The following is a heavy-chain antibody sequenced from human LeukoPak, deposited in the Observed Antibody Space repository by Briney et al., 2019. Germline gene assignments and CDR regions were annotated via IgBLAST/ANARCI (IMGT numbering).Heavy chain of an antibody. V-gene: IGHV4-59*12. CDR2: IYYSGTT. D-gene: IGHD6-19*01. CDR1: GGSISSYY. J-gene: IGHJ4*02. Sequence: SETLSLTCTVSGGSISSYYWSWIRQPPGKGLEWIGYIYYSGTTNYNPSLKSRVTISVDTSKNQFSLKLSSVTAADTAVYYCALSSGWYSSRWGQGTLVTVSS. CDR3: ALSSGWYSSR.